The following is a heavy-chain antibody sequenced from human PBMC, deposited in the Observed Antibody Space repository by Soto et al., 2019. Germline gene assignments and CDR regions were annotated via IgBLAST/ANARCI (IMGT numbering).Heavy chain of an antibody. CDR1: GGTFSSYA. CDR3: ARDAADIVVVVAATGNWFDP. J-gene: IGHJ5*02. Sequence: SVKVSCKASGGTFSSYAISWVRQAPGQGLEWMGGIIPIFGTANYAQKFQGRVTITADKSTSTAYMELSSLRSEDTAVYYCARDAADIVVVVAATGNWFDPWGQGTLVTVSS. D-gene: IGHD2-15*01. CDR2: IIPIFGTA. V-gene: IGHV1-69*06.